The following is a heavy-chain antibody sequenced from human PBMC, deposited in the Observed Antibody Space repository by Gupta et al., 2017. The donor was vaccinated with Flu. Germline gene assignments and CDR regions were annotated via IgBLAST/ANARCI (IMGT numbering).Heavy chain of an antibody. CDR1: Y. CDR3: ARVGYCSTTSCYEPFDS. J-gene: IGHJ4*02. Sequence: YIHWVRQAPGQGLEWMGRINPNSGGTKYAQRFQGRVSMTRDTSISTAYMEVNSLRSDDTAVYYCARVGYCSTTSCYEPFDSWGQGTLLTVSS. V-gene: IGHV1-2*06. CDR2: INPNSGGT. D-gene: IGHD2-2*01.